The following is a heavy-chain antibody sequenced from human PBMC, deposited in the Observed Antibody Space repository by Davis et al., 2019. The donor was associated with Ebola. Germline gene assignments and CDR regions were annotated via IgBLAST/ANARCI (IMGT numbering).Heavy chain of an antibody. D-gene: IGHD6-13*01. V-gene: IGHV1-2*02. CDR3: ARDPAQQLVVHYFDY. J-gene: IGHJ4*02. Sequence: ASVKVSCKASGYTFTGYYMHWVRQAPGQGLEWMGWINPNSGGTNYAQKFQGRVTMTRDTSISTAYMELRSLRSDDTAVYYCARDPAQQLVVHYFDYWGQGTLVTVSS. CDR2: INPNSGGT. CDR1: GYTFTGYY.